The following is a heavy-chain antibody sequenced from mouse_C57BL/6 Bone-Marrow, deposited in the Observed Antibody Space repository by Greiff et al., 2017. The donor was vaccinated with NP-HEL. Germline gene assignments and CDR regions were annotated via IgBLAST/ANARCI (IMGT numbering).Heavy chain of an antibody. J-gene: IGHJ1*03. CDR1: GFTFSDYY. D-gene: IGHD4-1*01. CDR3: ARDWDWYFDV. Sequence: EVQLVESEGGLVQPGSSMKISCTASGFTFSDYYMAWVRQVPEKGLEWVANINYDGSSTYYLDSLKSRFIISKDNATNILYLQMSSLKSEDTATYYCARDWDWYFDVWGTGTTVTVSA. V-gene: IGHV5-16*01. CDR2: INYDGSST.